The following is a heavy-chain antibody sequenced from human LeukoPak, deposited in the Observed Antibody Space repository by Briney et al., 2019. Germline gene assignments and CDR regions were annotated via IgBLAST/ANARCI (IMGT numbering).Heavy chain of an antibody. V-gene: IGHV4-4*02. CDR1: GGSISSDNW. J-gene: IGHJ1*01. CDR3: ATNGWYCLDH. CDR2: IYHSGST. Sequence: SGTLSLTCAVSGGSISSDNWWSWVRQPPGKGLEWIGEIYHSGSTNYNLSLQSRVTISVDKSNNHFSLRLTSVTAADTAVYYCATNGWYCLDHWGQGALVTVSS. D-gene: IGHD6-19*01.